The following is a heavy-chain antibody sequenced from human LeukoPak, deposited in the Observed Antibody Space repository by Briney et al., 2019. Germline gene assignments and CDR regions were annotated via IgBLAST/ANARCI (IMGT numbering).Heavy chain of an antibody. Sequence: SETLSLTCAVYGGSFSGYYWSWIRQPPGKGLEWIGEINHSGSTNYNPFLKSRVTISVDTSKNQFSLKLSSVTAADTAVYYCAILRSWDYWGQGTLVTVSS. V-gene: IGHV4-34*01. J-gene: IGHJ4*02. CDR1: GGSFSGYY. D-gene: IGHD3-3*01. CDR3: AILRSWDY. CDR2: INHSGST.